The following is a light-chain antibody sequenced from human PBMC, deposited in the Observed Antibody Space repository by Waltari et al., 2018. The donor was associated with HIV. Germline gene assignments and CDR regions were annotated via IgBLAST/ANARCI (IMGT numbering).Light chain of an antibody. J-gene: IGLJ2*01. CDR1: SSNIGSNS. V-gene: IGLV1-47*01. Sequence: QSVLTQPPSASGTPGQRVTISCSGSSSNIGSNSVYWYQHLPGTAPKLLIYRNNQRPSGVPDRFSGSKSGTSASLAISGLRSEDEADYYCAAWDGSLSVVIFGGGTKLTVL. CDR2: RNN. CDR3: AAWDGSLSVVI.